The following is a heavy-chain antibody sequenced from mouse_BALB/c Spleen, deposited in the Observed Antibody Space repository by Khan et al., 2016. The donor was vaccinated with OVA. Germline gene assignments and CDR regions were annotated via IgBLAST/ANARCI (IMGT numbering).Heavy chain of an antibody. V-gene: IGHV5-6-3*01. CDR1: GFTFSSYG. J-gene: IGHJ2*01. CDR3: ARMARTIN. CDR2: INSNGGST. Sequence: EVQLVESGGGLVQPGGSLKLSCAASGFTFSSYGMSWVRQTPDKRLELVATINSNGGSTYYPASVKGRFTISSDTAKNTLYLQMSSLKSKVTAMYYCARMARTINWGQGTTLTVSS.